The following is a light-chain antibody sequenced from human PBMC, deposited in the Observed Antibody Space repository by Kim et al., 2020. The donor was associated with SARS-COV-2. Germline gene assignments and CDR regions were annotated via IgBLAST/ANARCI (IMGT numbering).Light chain of an antibody. CDR1: KGISTN. J-gene: IGKJ5*01. CDR3: QQLWNYPMT. V-gene: IGKV1-9*01. Sequence: ASGGDRVTNTGQDRKGISTNLAWFQQKPGKVPKLLIYAASTLQSGVPPRFSGSGSGTDVALTISKLQPEDLETYYCQQLWNYPMTFGQGTRLEIK. CDR2: AAS.